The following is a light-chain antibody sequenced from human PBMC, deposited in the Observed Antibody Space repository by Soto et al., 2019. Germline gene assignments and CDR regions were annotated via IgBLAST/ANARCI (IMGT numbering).Light chain of an antibody. CDR1: QSVSNY. CDR2: DAS. J-gene: IGKJ1*01. Sequence: EIVLTQSPGTLSLSPGERATLSCRASQSVSNYLAWYQQKPGQSPSLLIYDASNRATGIPARFSGSGSGTDFTLSISSLEPKVFAVYYCKRRYRGLKTFGKGTKVNI. CDR3: KRRYRGLKT. V-gene: IGKV3-11*01.